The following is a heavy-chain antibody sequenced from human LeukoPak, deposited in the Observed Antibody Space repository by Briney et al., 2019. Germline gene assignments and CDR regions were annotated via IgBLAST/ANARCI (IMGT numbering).Heavy chain of an antibody. CDR2: ISNDGSSI. D-gene: IGHD3-16*01. CDR3: AREVWGSSFDS. Sequence: GSLRLSCVASGFPFSSYRMHWVRQAPGEGLEWVAFISNDGSSIYYADSVKGRFTISRDNSKSTLYLQMNSLRAEDTAVYYCAREVWGSSFDSWGQGTLVTVSS. V-gene: IGHV3-30-3*01. CDR1: GFPFSSYR. J-gene: IGHJ4*02.